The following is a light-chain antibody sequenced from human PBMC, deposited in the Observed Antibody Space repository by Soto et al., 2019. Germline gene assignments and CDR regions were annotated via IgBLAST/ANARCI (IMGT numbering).Light chain of an antibody. CDR3: HQYHNFPRT. CDR1: QSINGW. V-gene: IGKV1-5*03. J-gene: IGKJ1*01. CDR2: KAS. Sequence: DIQLTPSPSTLSASVVDRVTITCRASQSINGWLAWYQQTPGQAPNLLIYKASTLESGVPSRFSGSGSGTEFTLTVSSLQPDDFATYYCHQYHNFPRTFGQGTKVDIK.